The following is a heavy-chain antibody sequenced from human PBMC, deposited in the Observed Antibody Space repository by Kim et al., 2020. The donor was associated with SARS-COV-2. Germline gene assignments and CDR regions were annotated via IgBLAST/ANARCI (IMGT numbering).Heavy chain of an antibody. V-gene: IGHV3-15*01. D-gene: IGHD6-6*01. J-gene: IGHJ4*02. CDR3: ARPRGGSSKYYFDY. Sequence: AAPVKGRFTISLDNSTNTLYLQMNTLKTEDPALYYCARPRGGSSKYYFDYWGQGTLVTVSS.